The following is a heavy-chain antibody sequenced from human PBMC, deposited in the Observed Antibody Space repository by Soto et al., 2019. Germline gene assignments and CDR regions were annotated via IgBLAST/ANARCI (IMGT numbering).Heavy chain of an antibody. CDR2: IYYSGST. Sequence: PSETLSLTCTVSGGSISSGGYYWSWIRQHPGKGLEWIGYIYYSGSTYYNPSLKSRVTISVYTSKNQFSLKLSSVTAADTAVYYCARASDYYDSSGLDYWGQGTLVTVSS. J-gene: IGHJ4*02. CDR3: ARASDYYDSSGLDY. CDR1: GGSISSGGYY. D-gene: IGHD3-22*01. V-gene: IGHV4-31*03.